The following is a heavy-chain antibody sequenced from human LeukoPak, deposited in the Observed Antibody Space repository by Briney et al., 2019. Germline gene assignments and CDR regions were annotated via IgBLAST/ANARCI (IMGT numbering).Heavy chain of an antibody. V-gene: IGHV3-11*03. CDR2: ITSSSSYT. Sequence: GGSLRLSCAASGFTFSAYTMNWVRQAPGKGLEWVSYITSSSSYTNYADSVKGRFTISRDNAKNSLYLQMNSLTAEDTAVYYCARYGYSAYDRFDYWGQGTLVAVSS. J-gene: IGHJ4*02. CDR3: ARYGYSAYDRFDY. CDR1: GFTFSAYT. D-gene: IGHD5-12*01.